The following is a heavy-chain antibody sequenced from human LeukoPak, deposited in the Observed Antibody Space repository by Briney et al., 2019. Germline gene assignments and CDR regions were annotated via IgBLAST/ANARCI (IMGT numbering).Heavy chain of an antibody. CDR3: AKDAPIDY. CDR1: GFTFSSYG. J-gene: IGHJ4*02. Sequence: GGSLRLSYASSGFTFSSYGMHWVRQAPGKGLEWVAFIRYDGSNKYYADSLKGRFTISRDNSKNTLYLQMNSLRAEDTAVYYCAKDAPIDYWGQGTLVTVSS. V-gene: IGHV3-30*02. CDR2: IRYDGSNK.